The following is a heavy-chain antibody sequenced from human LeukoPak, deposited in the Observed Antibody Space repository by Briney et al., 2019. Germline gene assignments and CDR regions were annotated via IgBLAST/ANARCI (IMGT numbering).Heavy chain of an antibody. V-gene: IGHV4-31*03. CDR3: VRHSDSGSYRTYGFDI. J-gene: IGHJ3*02. Sequence: SETLSLTCTVSGGSISSGGYYWSWIRQHPGKGLEWIGYIYYSGSTYYNPSLQSRVTISLDTSRNQFSLKLSSLTAADTAVYYCVRHSDSGSYRTYGFDIWGPGTMVTVSS. CDR2: IYYSGST. D-gene: IGHD3-10*01. CDR1: GGSISSGGYY.